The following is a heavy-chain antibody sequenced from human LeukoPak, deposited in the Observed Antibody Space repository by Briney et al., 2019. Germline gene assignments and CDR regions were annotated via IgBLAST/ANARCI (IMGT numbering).Heavy chain of an antibody. CDR3: AKDGRQRKTYYYASGSANAFDI. D-gene: IGHD3-10*01. CDR2: IRYDGSNK. J-gene: IGHJ3*02. Sequence: GGSLRLSCAASGFTFSSYGMHWVRQAPGKGLEWVAFIRYDGSNKYYADSVKGRFTISRDNSKNTLYLHMNSLRAEDTAVYYCAKDGRQRKTYYYASGSANAFDIWGQGTMVSVSS. V-gene: IGHV3-30*02. CDR1: GFTFSSYG.